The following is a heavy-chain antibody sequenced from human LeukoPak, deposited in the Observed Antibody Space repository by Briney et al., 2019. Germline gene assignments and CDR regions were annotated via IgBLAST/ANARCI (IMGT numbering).Heavy chain of an antibody. J-gene: IGHJ4*02. CDR2: IHSSGTT. CDR1: GGSISSYL. Sequence: SETLSLTCTVSGGSISSYLWSWIRQPAGKGLEWLGRIHSSGTTTYSPSLQSRLTMSVDTSKKQISLRLSSVTAADTAVYYCATEQVSGSAWDFDYWGQGSLVTVSS. V-gene: IGHV4-4*07. CDR3: ATEQVSGSAWDFDY. D-gene: IGHD6-19*01.